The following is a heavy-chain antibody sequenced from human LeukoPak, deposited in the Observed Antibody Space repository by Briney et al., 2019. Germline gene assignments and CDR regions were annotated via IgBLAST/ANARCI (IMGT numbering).Heavy chain of an antibody. V-gene: IGHV3-23*01. CDR2: ISGSGDNT. CDR1: GFTFSSHG. CDR3: AKSFGPVIAAAGTGAD. Sequence: PGGSLRLSCAASGFTFSSHGMSWVRQAPGKGLEWVSTISGSGDNTYYADSVKGRFTISRDNPKNTLYLQMNSLRAQDTAVYYCAKSFGPVIAAAGTGADWGQGILVTVSS. J-gene: IGHJ4*02. D-gene: IGHD6-13*01.